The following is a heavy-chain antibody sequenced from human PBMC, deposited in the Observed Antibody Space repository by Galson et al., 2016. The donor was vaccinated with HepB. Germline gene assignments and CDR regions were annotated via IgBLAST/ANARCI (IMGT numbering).Heavy chain of an antibody. CDR2: ISDYNGNT. CDR1: GYTFTNYG. J-gene: IGHJ6*02. Sequence: SVKVSCKASGYTFTNYGITWVRQAPGQGLEWMGRISDYNGNTQYAQKLQGRVSMTTDTSTNTAYMELRSLRSDDTAVYYCARSRISDAAGGTYYYGMDVWGQGTTVTVSS. V-gene: IGHV1-18*01. D-gene: IGHD6-13*01. CDR3: ARSRISDAAGGTYYYGMDV.